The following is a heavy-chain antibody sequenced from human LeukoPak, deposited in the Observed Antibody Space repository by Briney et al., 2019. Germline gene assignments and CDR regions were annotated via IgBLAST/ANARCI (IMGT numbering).Heavy chain of an antibody. V-gene: IGHV4-4*09. Sequence: SETLSLTCTVSGDSVSSGYWNWFRQPPGKGLEWTGYIYDSGMTDYSPSLKNRLTISLDTSNNQFSLKLSSVTAADTAVYYCAGRGHRYSRDWGQGILVTVSS. J-gene: IGHJ1*01. CDR2: IYDSGMT. D-gene: IGHD2-15*01. CDR1: GDSVSSGY. CDR3: AGRGHRYSRD.